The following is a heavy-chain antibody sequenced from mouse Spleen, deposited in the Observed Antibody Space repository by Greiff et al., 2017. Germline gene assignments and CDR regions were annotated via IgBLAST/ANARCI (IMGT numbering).Heavy chain of an antibody. Sequence: VQLQQSGAELVRPGASVTLSCKASGYTFTDYEMHWVKQTPVHGLEWIGAIDPETGGTAYNQKFKGKAILTADKSSSTAYMELRSLTSEDSAVYYCTRPNLYYDYDVYWGQGTLVTVSA. V-gene: IGHV1-15*01. D-gene: IGHD2-4*01. CDR1: GYTFTDYE. CDR3: TRPNLYYDYDVY. CDR2: IDPETGGT. J-gene: IGHJ3*01.